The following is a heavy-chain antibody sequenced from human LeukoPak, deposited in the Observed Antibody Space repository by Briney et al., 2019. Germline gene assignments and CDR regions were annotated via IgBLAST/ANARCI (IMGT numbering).Heavy chain of an antibody. V-gene: IGHV1-18*01. D-gene: IGHD3-22*01. CDR1: GYTFTSYD. CDR2: MNPNSGNT. Sequence: ASVKVSCKASGYTFTSYDINWVRQATGQGLEWMGWMNPNSGNTNYAQKLQGRVTMTTDTSTSTAYMELRSLRSDDTAVYYCARAELYYDSSGSTLSYFDYWGQGTLVTVSS. J-gene: IGHJ4*02. CDR3: ARAELYYDSSGSTLSYFDY.